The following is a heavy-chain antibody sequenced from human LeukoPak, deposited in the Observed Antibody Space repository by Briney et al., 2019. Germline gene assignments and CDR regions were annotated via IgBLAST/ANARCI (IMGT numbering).Heavy chain of an antibody. CDR3: VREDFVVIPAAMRGDY. V-gene: IGHV1-2*02. CDR2: INPDRGGT. J-gene: IGHJ4*02. CDR1: GYTFTGFY. Sequence: ASVKVTCKASGYTFTGFYIHWVRQAPGQGLEWMGWINPDRGGTNYAQKFQGRVTLTRDTSISTAYMELSGLTSDDTAMYYCVREDFVVIPAAMRGDYWGQGTLVIVSS. D-gene: IGHD2-2*01.